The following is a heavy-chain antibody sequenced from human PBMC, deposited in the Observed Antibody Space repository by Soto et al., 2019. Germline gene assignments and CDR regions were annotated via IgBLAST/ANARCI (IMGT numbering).Heavy chain of an antibody. Sequence: GGSLRLSCAAAGFTFSSYEMNWVRQAPGKGLEWVSYISSSGSTIYYADSVKGRFTISRDNAKNSLYLQMNSLRAEDTAVYYCARDHVPSNRGGDCYYYYYGMDVWGQGTTVTVSS. J-gene: IGHJ6*02. D-gene: IGHD2-21*02. CDR1: GFTFSSYE. CDR3: ARDHVPSNRGGDCYYYYYGMDV. CDR2: ISSSGSTI. V-gene: IGHV3-48*03.